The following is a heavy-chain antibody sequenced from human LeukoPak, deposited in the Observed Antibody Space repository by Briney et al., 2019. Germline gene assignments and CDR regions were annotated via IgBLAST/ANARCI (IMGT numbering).Heavy chain of an antibody. CDR2: ISYDGSSE. V-gene: IGHV3-30*18. D-gene: IGHD3-16*02. CDR3: AKGPAPRLGEFSYHALVDY. CDR1: GFTFSSYG. Sequence: GGSLRLSCAASGFTFSSYGMHWVRQAPGKGLEWVAFISYDGSSENIADSVKGRFIISRDNSKNTLYLQMNSLRAEDTAVYYCAKGPAPRLGEFSYHALVDYWGQGTLVTVSS. J-gene: IGHJ4*02.